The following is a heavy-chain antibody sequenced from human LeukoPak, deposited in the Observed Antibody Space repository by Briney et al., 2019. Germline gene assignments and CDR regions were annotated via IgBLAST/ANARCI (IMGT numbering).Heavy chain of an antibody. CDR2: ISSSGSTI. V-gene: IGHV3-48*03. D-gene: IGHD3-10*02. CDR1: GFAFSSHE. Sequence: GGSLRLSCAASGFAFSSHEMNWVRQAPGKGLEWVSYISSSGSTIYYADSVKGRFTISRDNAKNSLYLQMNSLRAEDTAVYYCAELGITMIGGVWGKGTTVTISS. J-gene: IGHJ6*04. CDR3: AELGITMIGGV.